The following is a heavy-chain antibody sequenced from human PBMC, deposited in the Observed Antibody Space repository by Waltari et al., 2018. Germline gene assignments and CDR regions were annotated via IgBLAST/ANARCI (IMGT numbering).Heavy chain of an antibody. V-gene: IGHV4-4*02. CDR1: GDSICDTDC. CDR3: ARDRGRGLYLDS. CDR2: VRGDRRT. Sequence: HLEELRPGLVRPSGTLSLISAVPGDSICDTDCGSWVRQAPGKGLEWIGQVRGDRRTNYNPSFASRVTVALDTSSAQFSLKVTSATAADTAVYYCARDRGRGLYLDSWGQGILVTVTP. D-gene: IGHD2-15*01. J-gene: IGHJ4*02.